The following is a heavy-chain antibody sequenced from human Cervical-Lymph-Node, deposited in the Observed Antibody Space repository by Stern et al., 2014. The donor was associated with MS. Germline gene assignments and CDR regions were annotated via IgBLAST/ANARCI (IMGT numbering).Heavy chain of an antibody. CDR2: VYYNWST. J-gene: IGHJ4*02. V-gene: IGHV4-59*01. Sequence: QVQLQESGPGLVKPSATLSLTCNVSGGSIRTFSWSWIRQPPGRGLEWIGCVYYNWSTTHNPSLKSLVTMSVDTSKSQLSLMLHSGTAADTAVYYCARHSVGVKDFDSWGQGTLVTVSS. D-gene: IGHD4-23*01. CDR3: ARHSVGVKDFDS. CDR1: GGSIRTFS.